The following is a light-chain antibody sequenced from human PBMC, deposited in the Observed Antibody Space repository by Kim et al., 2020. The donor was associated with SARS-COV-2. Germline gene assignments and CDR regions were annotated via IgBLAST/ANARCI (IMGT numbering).Light chain of an antibody. CDR1: QNINSN. Sequence: EIVLTQSPVTLSVSPGERATLSCRASQNINSNLVWYQQKPGQAPRLLINVASTRATGIPARFSGSGSGTDFTLTISGLQSEDFAVYYCQQHNNWPRTFGQGTKVDIK. V-gene: IGKV3-15*01. J-gene: IGKJ1*01. CDR2: VAS. CDR3: QQHNNWPRT.